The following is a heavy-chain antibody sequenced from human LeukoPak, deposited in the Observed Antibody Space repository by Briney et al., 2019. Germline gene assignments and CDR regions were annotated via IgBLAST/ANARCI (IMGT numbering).Heavy chain of an antibody. CDR2: ISGSGGST. CDR3: AKNTGSYDFWSGYYTGESWFDP. D-gene: IGHD3-3*01. Sequence: SGGSLRLSCAAPGFTFSSYAMSWVRQAPGKGLEWVSAISGSGGSTYYADSVKGRFTISRDNSKNTLYLQMNSLRAEDTAVYYCAKNTGSYDFWSGYYTGESWFDPWGQGTLVTVSS. CDR1: GFTFSSYA. J-gene: IGHJ5*02. V-gene: IGHV3-23*01.